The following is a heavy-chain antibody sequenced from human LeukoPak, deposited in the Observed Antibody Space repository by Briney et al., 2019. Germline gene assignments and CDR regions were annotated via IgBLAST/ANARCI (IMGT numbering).Heavy chain of an antibody. CDR2: LSGSGDIT. D-gene: IGHD3-10*01. Sequence: GGSLRLSCAASGFTFSNYAMSWVRQAPGKGLEWVSALSGSGDITYYADSVKGRFTISRDNSKNTLYLQMNSLRAEDTAVYYCAKDYSKTSYYGSGTYYRPNWFDPWGQGTLVTVSS. J-gene: IGHJ5*02. CDR1: GFTFSNYA. V-gene: IGHV3-23*01. CDR3: AKDYSKTSYYGSGTYYRPNWFDP.